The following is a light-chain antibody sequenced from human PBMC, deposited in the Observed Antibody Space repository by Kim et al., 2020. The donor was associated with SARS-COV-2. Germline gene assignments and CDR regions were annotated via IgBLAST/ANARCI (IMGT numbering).Light chain of an antibody. CDR3: SAWDSSLTDVL. V-gene: IGLV10-54*01. J-gene: IGLJ2*01. Sequence: QAGLTQPPSVSKGLRQTATLTCTGNSNNVGNRGAAWLQQHQGHPPKLLFYRNTSRPSGISERLSASRSGNTASLTITGLQPEDEADYYCSAWDSSLTDVLFGGGTKLTVL. CDR1: SNNVGNRG. CDR2: RNT.